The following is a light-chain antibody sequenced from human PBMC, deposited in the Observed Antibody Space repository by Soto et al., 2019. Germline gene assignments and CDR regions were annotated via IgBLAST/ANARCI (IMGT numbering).Light chain of an antibody. V-gene: IGLV2-14*01. CDR1: SSDVGGHNY. Sequence: QSVLTQPASVSWSPGQSITISFTGTSSDVGGHNYVSCYQQHPGTAPKLMIYEVTNRPSGVSNRFSGSKSGNTASLTISGLQAEDEADYYCSSYTSSTSLDVVFGGGTKLTVL. J-gene: IGLJ2*01. CDR2: EVT. CDR3: SSYTSSTSLDVV.